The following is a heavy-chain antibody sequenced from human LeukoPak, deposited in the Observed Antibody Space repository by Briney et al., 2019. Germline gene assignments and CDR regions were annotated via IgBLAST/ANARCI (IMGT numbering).Heavy chain of an antibody. V-gene: IGHV3-23*01. J-gene: IGHJ4*02. CDR1: GFTFSSYA. CDR3: ARDFYYDSSYYFDY. D-gene: IGHD3-22*01. CDR2: ISGSGGST. Sequence: GGSLRLSCAASGFTFSSYAMSWVRQAPGKGLEWVSAISGSGGSTYYADSVKGRFTISRDNSKNTLYLQMNSLRAEDTAVYYCARDFYYDSSYYFDYWGQGTLVTVSS.